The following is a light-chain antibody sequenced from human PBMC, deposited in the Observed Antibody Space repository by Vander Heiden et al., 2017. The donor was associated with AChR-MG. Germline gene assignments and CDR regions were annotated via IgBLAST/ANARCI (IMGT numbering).Light chain of an antibody. J-gene: IGLJ1*01. CDR3: QTWDIGIPYV. V-gene: IGLV4-69*01. CDR2: LNRDGSH. CDR1: NGQSSYV. Sequence: QVVLTQSPSASASLGASVKLTCTLSNGQSSYVIAWHQKQPEKGPRYLIKLNRDGSHTKGDGIPDRFSVSRSGTEWYLTISSLQSEDEADYYCQTWDIGIPYVFGTGTKLTVL.